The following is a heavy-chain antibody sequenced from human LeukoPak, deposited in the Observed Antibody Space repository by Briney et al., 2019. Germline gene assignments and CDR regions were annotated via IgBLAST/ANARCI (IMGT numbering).Heavy chain of an antibody. CDR3: ASGIGVGDSFDI. J-gene: IGHJ3*02. CDR2: INSDARNT. Sequence: PGGSLRLSCAASGFTFSSYWMYWVRQAPGKGLVWVSRINSDARNTNYADSVQGRFTISRDNAKNTLYLQMSSLRVEDTAVYYCASGIGVGDSFDIWGQGTMVTVSS. V-gene: IGHV3-74*01. D-gene: IGHD3-3*01. CDR1: GFTFSSYW.